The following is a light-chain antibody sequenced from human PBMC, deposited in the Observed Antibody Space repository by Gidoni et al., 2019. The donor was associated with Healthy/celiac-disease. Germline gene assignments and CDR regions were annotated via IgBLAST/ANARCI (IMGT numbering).Light chain of an antibody. CDR3: MIWHSSAVV. Sequence: QAVLTQPSSLSASPGASASLTCTLRSGINVGTYRIYWYQQKPGSHPQYLLRYKSDSDKQQGSGVPSRFSGSKDASANAGILLISGPQSEDEADYYCMIWHSSAVVFGGGTKLTVL. CDR2: YKSDSDK. V-gene: IGLV5-45*03. CDR1: SGINVGTYR. J-gene: IGLJ2*01.